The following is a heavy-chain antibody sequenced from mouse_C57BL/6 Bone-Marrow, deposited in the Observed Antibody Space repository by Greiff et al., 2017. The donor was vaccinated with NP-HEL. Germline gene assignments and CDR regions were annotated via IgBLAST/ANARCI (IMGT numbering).Heavy chain of an antibody. Sequence: DVKLVESGGGLVQPGGSLKLSCAASGFTFSDYGMAWVRQAPRKGPEWVAFISNLAYSIYYAATVTGRFTISRENAKNTLYLEMSSLRSEDTAMYYCARRGYYGSSYAMDYWGQGTSVTVSS. J-gene: IGHJ4*01. D-gene: IGHD1-1*01. V-gene: IGHV5-15*04. CDR3: ARRGYYGSSYAMDY. CDR1: GFTFSDYG. CDR2: ISNLAYSI.